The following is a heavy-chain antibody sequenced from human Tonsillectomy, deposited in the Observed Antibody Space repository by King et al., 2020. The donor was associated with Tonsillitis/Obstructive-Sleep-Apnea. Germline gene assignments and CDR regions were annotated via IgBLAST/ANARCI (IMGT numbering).Heavy chain of an antibody. CDR1: GYTLTELP. V-gene: IGHV1-24*01. J-gene: IGHJ4*02. D-gene: IGHD2-2*01. CDR2: FDPEDAET. Sequence: QLVQSGAEVMKPGASVKVSCKVSGYTLTELPMHWVRQAPGKGLEWLGSFDPEDAETIYAQKFQGRVTMTEDTTTDTAYMELSSLRSEDTAVYYCATIYGVPPAKFKVGRDYFDYWGQGTLVTVSS. CDR3: ATIYGVPPAKFKVGRDYFDY.